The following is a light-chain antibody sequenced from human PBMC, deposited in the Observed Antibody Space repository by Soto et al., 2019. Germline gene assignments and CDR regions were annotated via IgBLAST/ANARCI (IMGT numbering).Light chain of an antibody. CDR1: TSDIGGYEY. V-gene: IGLV2-14*01. J-gene: IGLJ1*01. CDR2: EVT. Sequence: QFALTQPASVSGSPGQSITISCSGTTSDIGGYEYVSWYQQHPGKAPKLMIYEVTTRPSGVSNRFSGSKSGTTASLTISGLQAEDEADYYCSSYKSSSPYVFGSGTKVTVL. CDR3: SSYKSSSPYV.